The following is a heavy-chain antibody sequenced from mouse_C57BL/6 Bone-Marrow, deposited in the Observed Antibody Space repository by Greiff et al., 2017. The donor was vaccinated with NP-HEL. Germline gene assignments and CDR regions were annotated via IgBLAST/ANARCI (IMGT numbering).Heavy chain of an antibody. D-gene: IGHD1-1*01. V-gene: IGHV1-69*01. CDR1: GYTFTSYW. CDR2: IDPSDSYT. J-gene: IGHJ3*01. Sequence: VQLQQPGAELVMPGASVKLSCKASGYTFTSYWMHWVKQRPGQGLEWIGEIDPSDSYTNYNQKFKGKSTLTVDKSSSTAYMQLSSLTSEDSAVYYCAREGALSSEAWFAYWGQGTLVTVSA. CDR3: AREGALSSEAWFAY.